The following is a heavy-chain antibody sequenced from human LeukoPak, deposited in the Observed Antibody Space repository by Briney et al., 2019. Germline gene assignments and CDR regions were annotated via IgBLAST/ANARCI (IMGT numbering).Heavy chain of an antibody. V-gene: IGHV4-34*01. Sequence: SETLSLTCAVYGGSFSGYYWNWIRQPPGKGLEWIGEINHSGSTTYNPSPKSRVTVSFDTSKNQFSLKLSSVTAADTAVYYCARDWRGSGWYSGGFDYWGQGTLVTVSS. D-gene: IGHD6-19*01. CDR1: GGSFSGYY. J-gene: IGHJ4*02. CDR3: ARDWRGSGWYSGGFDY. CDR2: INHSGST.